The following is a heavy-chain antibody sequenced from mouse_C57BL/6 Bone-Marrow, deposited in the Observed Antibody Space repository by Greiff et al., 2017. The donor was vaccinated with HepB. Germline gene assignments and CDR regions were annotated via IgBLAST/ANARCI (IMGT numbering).Heavy chain of an antibody. V-gene: IGHV1-15*01. CDR2: IDPETGGT. CDR3: TIIYYDYPAWFAY. Sequence: QVQLQQSGAELVRPGASVTLSCKASGYTFTDYEMHWVKQTPVHGLEWIGAIDPETGGTAYNQKFKGKAILTADKSSSTAYMELRSLTSEDSAVYYCTIIYYDYPAWFAYWGQGTRVTVSA. J-gene: IGHJ3*01. D-gene: IGHD2-4*01. CDR1: GYTFTDYE.